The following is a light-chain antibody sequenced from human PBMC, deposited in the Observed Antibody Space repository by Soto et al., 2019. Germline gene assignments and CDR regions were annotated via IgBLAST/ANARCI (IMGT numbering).Light chain of an antibody. V-gene: IGKV1D-12*01. Sequence: DIQMTQSPSSVSASVGDRVTITCRASQGISSWLAWYQQNPGKAPKLLIYAASSLQSGVTSMCSGSGSGTHFTLTVRSLQPEDFATYYCPQANSFPITFGHGTRLEI. J-gene: IGKJ5*01. CDR2: AAS. CDR1: QGISSW. CDR3: PQANSFPIT.